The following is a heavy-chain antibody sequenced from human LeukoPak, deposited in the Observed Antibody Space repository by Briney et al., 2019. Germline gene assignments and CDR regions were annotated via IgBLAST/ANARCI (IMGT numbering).Heavy chain of an antibody. CDR3: ARHVYCTNDVCSDY. CDR2: TYYSGST. Sequence: SETLSLTCTVSGGSISSYSWSWIRQPPGKGLEWIGYTYYSGSTNYNPSLKSRVTISVDTSKNQFSLKLSSVTAADTAVYYCARHVYCTNDVCSDYWGQGTLVTVSS. V-gene: IGHV4-59*08. J-gene: IGHJ4*02. D-gene: IGHD2-8*01. CDR1: GGSISSYS.